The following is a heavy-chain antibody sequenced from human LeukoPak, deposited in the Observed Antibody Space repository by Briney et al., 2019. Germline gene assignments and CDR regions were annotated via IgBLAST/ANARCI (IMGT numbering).Heavy chain of an antibody. D-gene: IGHD2-15*01. CDR3: ASEPVYCSGSSCHGIGNWFDP. CDR1: GFTFSSYA. Sequence: GGSLRLSCAASGFTFSSYAMHWVHQAPGKGLEWVAVISYDGSNKYYADSVKGRFTISRDNSKNTLYLQMNSLRAEDTAVYYCASEPVYCSGSSCHGIGNWFDPWGQGTLVTVSS. J-gene: IGHJ5*02. V-gene: IGHV3-30-3*01. CDR2: ISYDGSNK.